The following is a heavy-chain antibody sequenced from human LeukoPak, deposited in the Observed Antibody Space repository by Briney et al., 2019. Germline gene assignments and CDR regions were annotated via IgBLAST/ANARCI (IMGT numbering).Heavy chain of an antibody. CDR1: GGSLSSYY. CDR3: ARHNYDDYVFDI. CDR2: INYSGSA. V-gene: IGHV4-59*08. Sequence: SETLSLTCTVSGGSLSSYYFSWIRQSPGKGLEWIAYINYSGSASYNPSLKSRVTMSVDTSKQFSLSLSSVTAADTAAYYCARHNYDDYVFDIWGQGTKVTVSS. J-gene: IGHJ3*02. D-gene: IGHD4-17*01.